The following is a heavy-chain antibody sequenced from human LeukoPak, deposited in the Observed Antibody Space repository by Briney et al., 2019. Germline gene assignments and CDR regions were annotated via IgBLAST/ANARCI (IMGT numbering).Heavy chain of an antibody. CDR2: ISYDGSNK. Sequence: GRSLRLSCAASGFTFSSYGLHWVRQAPGKGLEWVAVISYDGSNKYYADSVKGRFTISRDNSKNTLHLQMNSLRAEDTAVYYCARAQPPNYYDSSGYPPYFDSWGQGTLVTVSS. CDR3: ARAQPPNYYDSSGYPPYFDS. D-gene: IGHD3-22*01. CDR1: GFTFSSYG. J-gene: IGHJ4*02. V-gene: IGHV3-30*03.